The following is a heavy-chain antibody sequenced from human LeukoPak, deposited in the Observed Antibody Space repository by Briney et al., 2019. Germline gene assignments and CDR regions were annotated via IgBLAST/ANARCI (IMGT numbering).Heavy chain of an antibody. J-gene: IGHJ6*02. CDR1: GYTFTGYY. D-gene: IGHD3-3*01. CDR3: ARDWTIFGVVRNYYYGMDV. Sequence: ASVKVSCKASGYTFTGYYMHWVRQAPGQGLEWMGWINPNSGGTNYAQKFQGRVTMTRDTSISTAYMELSRLRSDDTAVYYCARDWTIFGVVRNYYYGMDVWDQGTTVTVSS. CDR2: INPNSGGT. V-gene: IGHV1-2*02.